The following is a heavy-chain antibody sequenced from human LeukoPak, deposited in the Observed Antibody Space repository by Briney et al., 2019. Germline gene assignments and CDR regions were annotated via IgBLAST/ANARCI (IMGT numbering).Heavy chain of an antibody. Sequence: GGSLRLSCAASGFTFSAYGMHWVRQAPGKGLEWVAVIWRDGGNENYPDSVKGRFTISRDNSKSTLFLQMNSLRTEDTAVYYCARDFGARPFDIWGQGTMVTVSS. CDR1: GFTFSAYG. V-gene: IGHV3-33*01. J-gene: IGHJ3*02. CDR3: ARDFGARPFDI. CDR2: IWRDGGNE. D-gene: IGHD3-10*01.